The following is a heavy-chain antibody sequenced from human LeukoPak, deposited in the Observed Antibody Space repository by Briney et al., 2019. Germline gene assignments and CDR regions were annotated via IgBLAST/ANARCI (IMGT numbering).Heavy chain of an antibody. V-gene: IGHV3-30-3*01. Sequence: GGSLRLSCAASGFTFSSCTIRWVRQPPGKGLEWVAVISFDGSNNYYADSVKGRFTISRDNSKNTLYLQMNSLRAEDTAVYYCAREELGSSLGFDPWGQGTLVTVSS. J-gene: IGHJ5*02. D-gene: IGHD3-16*01. CDR2: ISFDGSNN. CDR3: AREELGSSLGFDP. CDR1: GFTFSSCT.